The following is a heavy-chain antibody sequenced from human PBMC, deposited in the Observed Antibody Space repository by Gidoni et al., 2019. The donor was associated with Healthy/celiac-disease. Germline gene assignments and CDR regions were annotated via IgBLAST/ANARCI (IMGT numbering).Heavy chain of an antibody. J-gene: IGHJ4*02. D-gene: IGHD5-12*01. CDR1: GGSISSGGYY. CDR3: ARDSGYGDFDY. V-gene: IGHV4-31*03. Sequence: QVQLQESGPGLVKPSQTLSLTGTVSGGSISSGGYYWRWIRQHPGKGVEGIGYIYYSGSTYYNPSLKSRVTISVDTSKNQVSLKLSSVTAADTAVYYCARDSGYGDFDYWGQGTLVTVSS. CDR2: IYYSGST.